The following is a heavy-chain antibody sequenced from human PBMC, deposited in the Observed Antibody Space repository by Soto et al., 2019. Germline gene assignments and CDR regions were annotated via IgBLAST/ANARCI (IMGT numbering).Heavy chain of an antibody. V-gene: IGHV4-31*03. J-gene: IGHJ1*01. CDR2: IYYTGST. CDR3: ARDTVTGAEYFQH. CDR1: GGSISSGGYY. Sequence: QVQLQESGPGLVKPSQTLSLTCTVSGGSISSGGYYWSWIRQHPGKGLEWIGYIYYTGSTYHNPSLKSRVTISVDTSKNQFSLKLSSVTAADTAVYYCARDTVTGAEYFQHWGQGTLVTVSS. D-gene: IGHD4-17*01.